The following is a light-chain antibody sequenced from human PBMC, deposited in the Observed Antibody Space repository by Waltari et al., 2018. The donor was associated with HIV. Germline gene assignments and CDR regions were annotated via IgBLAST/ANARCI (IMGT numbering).Light chain of an antibody. Sequence: DIVMTQSPLSLPVTPGEPASISCKSSQSLLHSNGYNYLDWYLQKPGQSPQLLIYLGSNRASGVPDMFSGSGSGTEYTLKISSVESEDVGSYYCMQALQTPRTFGQGTKLEIK. CDR3: MQALQTPRT. V-gene: IGKV2-28*01. CDR2: LGS. J-gene: IGKJ2*01. CDR1: QSLLHSNGYNY.